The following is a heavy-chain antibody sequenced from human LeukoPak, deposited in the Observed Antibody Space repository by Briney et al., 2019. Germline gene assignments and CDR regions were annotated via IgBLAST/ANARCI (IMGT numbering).Heavy chain of an antibody. CDR2: TYYRSKWYI. J-gene: IGHJ4*02. CDR1: GDSFSSNSAA. Sequence: SQTLSLTCAISGDSFSSNSAAWNWIRQSPSSGLEWLGRTYYRSKWYIDYAVSVKSRITINPDTSKNQFSLQLNSVTPEDTAVYYCANHYFDFWGQGTLVTVSS. V-gene: IGHV6-1*01. CDR3: ANHYFDF.